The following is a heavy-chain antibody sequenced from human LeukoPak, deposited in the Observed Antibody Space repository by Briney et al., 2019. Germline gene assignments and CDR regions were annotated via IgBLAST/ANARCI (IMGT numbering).Heavy chain of an antibody. Sequence: GGSLRLSCAASGFTFSDYWMTWFRQAPGKGPERVASIEQDGSDIQYVDFVKGRFTISRDNGRNSVYLQMNSLRVVDTAVYYCARVTAWGYFDYWGQGTLVSVSS. J-gene: IGHJ4*02. CDR1: GFTFSDYW. CDR2: IEQDGSDI. D-gene: IGHD1-26*01. V-gene: IGHV3-7*01. CDR3: ARVTAWGYFDY.